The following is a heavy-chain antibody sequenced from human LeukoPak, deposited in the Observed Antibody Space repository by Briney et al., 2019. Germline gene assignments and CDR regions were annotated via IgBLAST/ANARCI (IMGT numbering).Heavy chain of an antibody. CDR2: IIGSGGST. CDR3: AKCSGGSCYIFGAFDI. V-gene: IGHV3-23*01. CDR1: GFTFSSYA. D-gene: IGHD2-15*01. J-gene: IGHJ3*02. Sequence: GGSLRLSCAASGFTFSSYAMSWVREAPGKGLEWGSAIIGSGGSTYYADSVKSRVTISRDNYKNTLYLQMNSLRAEDTAVYYCAKCSGGSCYIFGAFDIWGQGTMVTVSS.